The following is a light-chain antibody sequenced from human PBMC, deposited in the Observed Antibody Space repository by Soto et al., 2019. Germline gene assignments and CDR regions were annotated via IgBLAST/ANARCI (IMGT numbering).Light chain of an antibody. V-gene: IGKV3-20*01. CDR2: GAS. Sequence: EIVLTQSPATLSLSPGERATLSCRASQGVIRYLAWYRQKACQSPRLLIYGASSRATGIPDRFSGRGAGTDLTLTISRLEPEDFAVYFCQQYGTSPRTFGQGTKVDIK. J-gene: IGKJ1*01. CDR1: QGVIRY. CDR3: QQYGTSPRT.